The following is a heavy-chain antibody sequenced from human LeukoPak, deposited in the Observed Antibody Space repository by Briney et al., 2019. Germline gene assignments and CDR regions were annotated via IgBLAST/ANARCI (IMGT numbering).Heavy chain of an antibody. CDR2: IKNDGSIT. CDR1: GFTFSNYW. CDR3: ARTDYLTN. V-gene: IGHV3-74*01. Sequence: GGSLRLSCAASGFTFSNYWMHWVRQAPGKGLVRVSRIKNDGSITNYADSVKGRFTISRDNAKNTLHLQMNSLRAEDTAVYYCARTDYLTNWGQGTLVTVSS. J-gene: IGHJ4*02. D-gene: IGHD2/OR15-2a*01.